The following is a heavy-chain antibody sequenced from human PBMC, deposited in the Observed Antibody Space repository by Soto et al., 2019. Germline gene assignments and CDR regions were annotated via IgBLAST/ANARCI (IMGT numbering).Heavy chain of an antibody. CDR2: ISSSSSYI. Sequence: GGSLRLSXAASGFTFSSYSMNWVRQAPGKGLEWVSSISSSSSYIYYADSVKGRFTISRDNAKNSLYLQMNSLRAEDTAVYYCARDPIVGATPGFDYWGQGTLVTVSS. J-gene: IGHJ4*02. D-gene: IGHD1-26*01. CDR3: ARDPIVGATPGFDY. CDR1: GFTFSSYS. V-gene: IGHV3-21*01.